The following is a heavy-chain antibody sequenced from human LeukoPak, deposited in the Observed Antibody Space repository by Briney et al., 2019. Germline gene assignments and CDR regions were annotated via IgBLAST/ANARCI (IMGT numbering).Heavy chain of an antibody. V-gene: IGHV3-7*03. CDR3: ARGAEVQLWSYYFDY. CDR1: GFTFSSYW. Sequence: PGGSLRLSCAASGFTFSSYWMSWVRQAPGKGLEWVANIKQDGSEKYYADSVKGRFTISRDNAKNSLYLQMNSLRAEDTALYFCARGAEVQLWSYYFDYWGQGTLVTVSS. CDR2: IKQDGSEK. D-gene: IGHD5-18*01. J-gene: IGHJ4*02.